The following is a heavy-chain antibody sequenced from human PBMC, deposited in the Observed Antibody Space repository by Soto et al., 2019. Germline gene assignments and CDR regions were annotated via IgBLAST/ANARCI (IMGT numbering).Heavy chain of an antibody. D-gene: IGHD3-22*01. Sequence: VQLVESGGGVVQPGRSLRLSCAASGFTFSSYAMHWVRQAPGKGLEWVAVISYDGSNKYYADSVKGRFTISRDNSKNTLYLQMNSLRAEDTAVYYCARDLYSSGYYYAGYWGQGTLVTVSS. CDR3: ARDLYSSGYYYAGY. CDR2: ISYDGSNK. CDR1: GFTFSSYA. J-gene: IGHJ4*02. V-gene: IGHV3-30-3*01.